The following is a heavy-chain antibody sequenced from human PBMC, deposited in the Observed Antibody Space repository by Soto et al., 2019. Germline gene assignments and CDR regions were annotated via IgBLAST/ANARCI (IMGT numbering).Heavy chain of an antibody. D-gene: IGHD5-12*01. CDR2: IYYSGST. V-gene: IGHV4-61*01. CDR3: AGRDGYNFAEYFQH. Sequence: SETLSLTCTVSGGSVSSGSYDWSWIRQPPGNGLEWIGYIYYSGSTNYNPSLKSRVTISVDTSKNQFSLKLSSVTAADTAVYYCAGRDGYNFAEYFQHWGQGTLVNVSS. CDR1: GGSVSSGSYD. J-gene: IGHJ1*01.